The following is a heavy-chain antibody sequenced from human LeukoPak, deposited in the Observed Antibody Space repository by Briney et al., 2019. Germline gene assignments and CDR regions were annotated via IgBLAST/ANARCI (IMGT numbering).Heavy chain of an antibody. Sequence: GRSLRLSCAASGFAFSTYAMHWVRQAPGKGLEWVAVISYDGRNKDYADSIKGRFTISRDNSKSTLSLQMNSLRAEDTAIYYCATYRQVLLPFESWGQGTLVTVSS. V-gene: IGHV3-30*03. CDR3: ATYRQVLLPFES. D-gene: IGHD2-8*02. CDR2: ISYDGRNK. CDR1: GFAFSTYA. J-gene: IGHJ4*02.